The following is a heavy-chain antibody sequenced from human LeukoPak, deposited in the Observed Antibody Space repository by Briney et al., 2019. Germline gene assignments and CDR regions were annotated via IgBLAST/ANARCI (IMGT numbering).Heavy chain of an antibody. Sequence: PGGSLRLSCAASGFTFDRYWMSWVRQAPGKGLEWVANIKQDESEKSYVGSVRGRFTISRDNAKNSLYLQMNSLRADDTAVYYCGCSGYDSDYWGQGTLVTVSS. CDR1: GFTFDRYW. V-gene: IGHV3-7*02. CDR2: IKQDESEK. J-gene: IGHJ4*02. D-gene: IGHD5-12*01. CDR3: GCSGYDSDY.